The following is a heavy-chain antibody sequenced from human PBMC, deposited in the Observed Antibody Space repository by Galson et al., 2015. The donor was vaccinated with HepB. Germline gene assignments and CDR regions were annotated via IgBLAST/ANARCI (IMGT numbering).Heavy chain of an antibody. J-gene: IGHJ6*02. V-gene: IGHV5-10-1*01. D-gene: IGHD1-26*01. CDR2: IDPSDSYT. CDR1: GSSFTSYW. Sequence: QSGAEVKKPGESLRISCTGSGSSFTSYWISWVRQMPGKGLERMGRIDPSDSYTNYSPSFQGHVTISADKSISTAYLQWSSLKASDTAMYYCARLDSGSYRASGMDVWGQGTTVTVSS. CDR3: ARLDSGSYRASGMDV.